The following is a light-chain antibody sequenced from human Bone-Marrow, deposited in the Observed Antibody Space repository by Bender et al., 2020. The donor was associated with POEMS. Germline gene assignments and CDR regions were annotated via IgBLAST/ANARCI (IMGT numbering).Light chain of an antibody. CDR2: SSH. V-gene: IGLV1-44*01. CDR1: SSNIGAHA. CDR3: AVWDESLNGWV. J-gene: IGLJ3*02. Sequence: QSVLTQPPSASGTPGQRVTISCSGGSSNIGAHAVNWYQHLPGTAPKLLIYSSHRRPSEVPDRLSGPRSGTSASLAISGLQSEDEADYYWAVWDESLNGWVFGGGTKLTVL.